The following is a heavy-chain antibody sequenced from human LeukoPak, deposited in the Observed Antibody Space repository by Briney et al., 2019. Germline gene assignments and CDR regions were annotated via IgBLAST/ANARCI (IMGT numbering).Heavy chain of an antibody. V-gene: IGHV4-59*02. Sequence: SETLSLTCTASGGSVSDYYWSWIRQSPGKGLEWIGYIYYTGSSSYNPSLRSRVTISADTSKNQVSLKLSSVTAADTAVYYCASRKLGNDYWGQGTLVTVSS. CDR1: GGSVSDYY. J-gene: IGHJ4*01. D-gene: IGHD7-27*01. CDR3: ASRKLGNDY. CDR2: IYYTGSS.